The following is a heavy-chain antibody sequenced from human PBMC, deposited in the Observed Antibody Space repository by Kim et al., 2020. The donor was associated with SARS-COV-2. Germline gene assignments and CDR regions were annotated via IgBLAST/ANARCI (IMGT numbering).Heavy chain of an antibody. CDR2: IYYSGST. Sequence: SETLSLTCTVSGGSISSYYWSWIRQPPGKGLEWIGYIYYSGSTNYNPSLKSRVTISVDTSKNQFSLKLSSVTAADTAVYYCARDRMERRDAFDIWGQGTMVPVSS. D-gene: IGHD1-1*01. V-gene: IGHV4-59*01. CDR3: ARDRMERRDAFDI. CDR1: GGSISSYY. J-gene: IGHJ3*02.